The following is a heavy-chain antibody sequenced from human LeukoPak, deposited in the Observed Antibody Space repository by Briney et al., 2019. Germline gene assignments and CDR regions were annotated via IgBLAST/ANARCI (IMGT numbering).Heavy chain of an antibody. CDR3: ARDVRNRVGLNYYHQYMDV. V-gene: IGHV3-7*01. J-gene: IGHJ6*03. CDR2: INQDGSEK. D-gene: IGHD1-26*01. CDR1: RTTFIHYW. Sequence: GGSLRLSCAASRTTFIHYWMSWVRQAPGKGLEWVANINQDGSEKYYVDSVKGRFIISRDNDENSVYLHMNSLRADDTAVYYCARDVRNRVGLNYYHQYMDVWGKGTTVTVSS.